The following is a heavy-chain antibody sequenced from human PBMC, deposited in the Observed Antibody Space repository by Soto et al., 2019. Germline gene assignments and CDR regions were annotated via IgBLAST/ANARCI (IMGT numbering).Heavy chain of an antibody. CDR3: AKDVSSRRWFDP. J-gene: IGHJ5*02. CDR2: IQHTGNT. Sequence: SETLSLTCAVSGASIRSYHWSFLRQPAGKGLEWVGRIQHTGNTNYNPSLKSRVTMSADTSKNQISLKMTSVTAADTAVYFCAKDVSSRRWFDPWGQGVRVTVS. D-gene: IGHD3-16*01. CDR1: GASIRSYH. V-gene: IGHV4-4*07.